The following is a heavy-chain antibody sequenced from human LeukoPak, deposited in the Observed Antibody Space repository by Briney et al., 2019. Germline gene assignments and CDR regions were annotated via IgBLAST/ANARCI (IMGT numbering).Heavy chain of an antibody. CDR1: GFTFSSYA. D-gene: IGHD5-24*01. Sequence: GGSLRLSCAASGFTFSSYAMSWVRQAPGKGLEWVSSVSSSGGSTYYADSVKGRFTISRDTSKNTLYLQMNSLRPEDTAVYYCARDAKQLPYWGQGTLVTVSS. V-gene: IGHV3-23*01. CDR2: VSSSGGST. CDR3: ARDAKQLPY. J-gene: IGHJ4*02.